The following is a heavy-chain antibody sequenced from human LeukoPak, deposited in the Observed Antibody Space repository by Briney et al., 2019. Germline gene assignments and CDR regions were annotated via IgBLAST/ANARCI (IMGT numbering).Heavy chain of an antibody. CDR3: ARVPPPPGTAADYYYYMDV. V-gene: IGHV1-69*01. Sequence: SVKVSCKASGGTFSSYAISWVRQAPGQGLEWMGGIIPIFGTANYAQKFQGRVTITADESTSTAYMELSSPRSEDTAVYYCARVPPPPGTAADYYYYMDVWGKGTTVTVSS. J-gene: IGHJ6*03. D-gene: IGHD1-7*01. CDR2: IIPIFGTA. CDR1: GGTFSSYA.